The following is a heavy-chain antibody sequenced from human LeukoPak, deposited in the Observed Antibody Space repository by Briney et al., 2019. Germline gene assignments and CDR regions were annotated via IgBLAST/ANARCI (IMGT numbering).Heavy chain of an antibody. V-gene: IGHV4-38-2*02. J-gene: IGHJ6*03. CDR2: VYYSGST. CDR1: GYSISSSYY. CDR3: ATTADYYYMDV. Sequence: SETLSLTCTVSGYSISSSYYWGWIRQPPGKGLEWIGSVYYSGSTYYNPSLKSRVTISLDTSKNQFSLKLSSVTAADTAVYYCATTADYYYMDVWGKGTTVTVSS. D-gene: IGHD4-11*01.